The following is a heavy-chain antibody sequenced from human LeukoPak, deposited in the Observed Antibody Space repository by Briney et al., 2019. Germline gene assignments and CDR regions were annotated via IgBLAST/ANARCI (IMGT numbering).Heavy chain of an antibody. Sequence: PGGSLRLSCAASGFTFSSYGMHWVRQAPGKGLEWVAVIWYDGSNKYYADSVKGRFTISRDNSKNTLYLQMNSLRAEDTAVYYCARERWVNLTASRTFAPLIDYWGQGTLVTVSS. J-gene: IGHJ4*02. D-gene: IGHD5-24*01. CDR2: IWYDGSNK. CDR1: GFTFSSYG. V-gene: IGHV3-33*01. CDR3: ARERWVNLTASRTFAPLIDY.